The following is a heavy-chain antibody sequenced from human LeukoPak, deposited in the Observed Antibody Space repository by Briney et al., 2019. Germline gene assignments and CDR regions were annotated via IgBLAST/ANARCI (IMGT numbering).Heavy chain of an antibody. CDR2: ISFDSSNV. J-gene: IGHJ4*02. CDR3: ARDLPPLDY. V-gene: IGHV3-30*19. Sequence: GGSLRLSCAASGFTFRNFAMHWVRQAPGKGLEWVALISFDSSNVRYADSVRGRFTISRDNSKNTLYLQMNSLTTEDTAVYYCARDLPPLDYWGQGTPVTVSS. CDR1: GFTFRNFA.